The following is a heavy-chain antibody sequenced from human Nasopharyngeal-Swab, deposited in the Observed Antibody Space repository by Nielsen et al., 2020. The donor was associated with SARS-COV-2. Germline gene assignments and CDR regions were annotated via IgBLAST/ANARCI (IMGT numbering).Heavy chain of an antibody. Sequence: GESLKISCVGTGFTFSSFWMNWVRQAPGKGLEWVANINGDGSARYYVDSVRGRFTVSRDNAKNSLYLQMNSLRVEDTALYYCAGESGPNGVDIWGQGAMITVSS. V-gene: IGHV3-7*01. CDR1: GFTFSSFW. CDR2: INGDGSAR. CDR3: AGESGPNGVDI. J-gene: IGHJ3*02. D-gene: IGHD2-15*01.